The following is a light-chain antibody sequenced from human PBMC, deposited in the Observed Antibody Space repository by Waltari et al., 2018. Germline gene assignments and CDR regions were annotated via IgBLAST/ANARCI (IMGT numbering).Light chain of an antibody. V-gene: IGKV4-1*01. J-gene: IGKJ4*01. CDR2: WAS. Sequence: DIVMTQSPDSLAVSLGERATIKCKSSQSVLYTSNNKNYLAWYQQEPGQPPKLLIYWASTRESGVPDRFSGSGSGTDFTLTISSLQAEDVAVYYCQQYYSTPLTFGGGTKVEIK. CDR1: QSVLYTSNNKNY. CDR3: QQYYSTPLT.